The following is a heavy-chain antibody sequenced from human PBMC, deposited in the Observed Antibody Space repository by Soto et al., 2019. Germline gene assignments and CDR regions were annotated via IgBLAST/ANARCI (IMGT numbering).Heavy chain of an antibody. V-gene: IGHV1-18*01. Sequence: QVQLVQSGPEVQKPGASLKVSCKASGYTFTASGISWVRQAPGQGLEWMGWTSIYNGHTEYSPKFLGRVVMTTDTSEVTACLELTRLRPDDAALYYFARWDDYGASDQYRVDQRGQGALVTVCS. CDR3: ARWDDYGASDQYRVDQ. CDR1: GYTFTASG. D-gene: IGHD4-17*01. J-gene: IGHJ4*02. CDR2: TSIYNGHT.